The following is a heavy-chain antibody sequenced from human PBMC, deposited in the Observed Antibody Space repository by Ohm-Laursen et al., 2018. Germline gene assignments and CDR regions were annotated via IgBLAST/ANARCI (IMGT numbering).Heavy chain of an antibody. Sequence: PSVYPSCKASGFTFTIYGIGWVRHAPGQGLEWMVWISIFIGNPNYAQKLQGRVTLTTATSRSTSYIELSSLRSDDTAMYYCARIACSSASCPLPGHWFDPWGQGTQVTVSS. CDR2: ISIFIGNP. D-gene: IGHD2-2*01. J-gene: IGHJ5*02. CDR3: ARIACSSASCPLPGHWFDP. V-gene: IGHV1-18*01. CDR1: GFTFTIYG.